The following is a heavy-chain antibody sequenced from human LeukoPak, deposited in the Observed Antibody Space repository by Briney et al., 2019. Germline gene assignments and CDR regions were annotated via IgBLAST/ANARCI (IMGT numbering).Heavy chain of an antibody. CDR3: ARRYCSSTSCYTDYYYYMDV. CDR1: GFTFSNYG. J-gene: IGHJ6*03. V-gene: IGHV3-30*03. Sequence: GGSLRLSCAASGFTFSNYGIHWVRQAPGKGLEWVAVISYDTTNKYYTDSVKGRFTISRDNSKNTLYLQMNSLRAEDTAVYYCARRYCSSTSCYTDYYYYMDVWGKGTTVTVSS. D-gene: IGHD2-2*02. CDR2: ISYDTTNK.